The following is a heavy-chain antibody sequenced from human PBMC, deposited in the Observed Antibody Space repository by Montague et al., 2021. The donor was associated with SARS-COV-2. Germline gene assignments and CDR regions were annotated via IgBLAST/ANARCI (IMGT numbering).Heavy chain of an antibody. CDR3: ARQDTSGWLTFDY. CDR2: TYFRSSFYN. V-gene: IGHV6-1*01. J-gene: IGHJ4*02. D-gene: IGHD6-19*01. CDR1: GDSGSSSTVA. Sequence: CAISGDSGSSSTVAWNWLRQSPSRGLEWLGRTYFRSSFYNDYALSVKSRLNIQPDSAKNQFSLQLTSVTPEDTAICYCARQDTSGWLTFDYWGQGILVTVSS.